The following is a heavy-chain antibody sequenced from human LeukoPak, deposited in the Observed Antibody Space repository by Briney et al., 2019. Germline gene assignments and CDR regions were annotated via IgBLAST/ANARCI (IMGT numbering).Heavy chain of an antibody. J-gene: IGHJ4*02. CDR1: SGSISSYY. Sequence: SETLSLTCTVSSGSISSYYWSWLRLPPGKGLEGIGYIYYTGATYYNTSLKSRVTISLETSKNQFSLKLSSVTAADAAVYYCARAGYSYGTGYYFDYWGQGALVTVSS. V-gene: IGHV4-59*01. D-gene: IGHD5-18*01. CDR2: IYYTGAT. CDR3: ARAGYSYGTGYYFDY.